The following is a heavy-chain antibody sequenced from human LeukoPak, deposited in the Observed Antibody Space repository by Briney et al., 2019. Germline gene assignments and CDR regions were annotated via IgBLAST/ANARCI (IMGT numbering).Heavy chain of an antibody. D-gene: IGHD6-13*01. CDR3: ASQRTAAADPDAFDI. J-gene: IGHJ3*02. Sequence: GESLKISCKGSGYSFTSYWIGWVRQMPGKGLEWMGIIYPGDSDTRYSPSFQGQVTISADKSISTAYLQWSSLKASDTAMYYCASQRTAAADPDAFDIWGQGTMVTVSS. CDR1: GYSFTSYW. CDR2: IYPGDSDT. V-gene: IGHV5-51*01.